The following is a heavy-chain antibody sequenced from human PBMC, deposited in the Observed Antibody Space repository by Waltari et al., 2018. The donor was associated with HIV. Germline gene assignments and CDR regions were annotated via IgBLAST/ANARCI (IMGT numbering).Heavy chain of an antibody. D-gene: IGHD6-19*01. V-gene: IGHV3-9*01. CDR1: GFTFDDYA. CDR2: ISWNSGRR. CDR3: AKDRGPFIAVAGT. J-gene: IGHJ5*02. Sequence: EVQLVESGGGLVQPGRSLRLSCAASGFTFDDYAMHWVRQPPGKGREGVSGISWNSGRRDYADSVKGRFTISRDNTKNSLYLQMNSVRAEDTALYYCAKDRGPFIAVAGTWGQGTLVTVSS.